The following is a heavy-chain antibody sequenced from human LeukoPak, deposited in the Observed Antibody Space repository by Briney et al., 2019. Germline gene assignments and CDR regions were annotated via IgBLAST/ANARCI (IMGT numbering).Heavy chain of an antibody. D-gene: IGHD6-13*01. J-gene: IGHJ3*02. V-gene: IGHV4-39*01. CDR1: GGSISSSSYY. Sequence: SETLSLTCTVSGGSISSSSYYWGWIRQPPGKGLEWIGSIYYSGSTYYNPPLKSRVTISVDTSKNQFSLKLSSVTAADTAVYYCARQGQQLDAFDIWGQGTMVTVSS. CDR3: ARQGQQLDAFDI. CDR2: IYYSGST.